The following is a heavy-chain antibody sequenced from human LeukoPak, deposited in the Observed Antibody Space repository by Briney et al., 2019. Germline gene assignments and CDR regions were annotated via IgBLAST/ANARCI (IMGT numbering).Heavy chain of an antibody. V-gene: IGHV1-2*02. Sequence: ASVKVSCKASGYTFTGYYMHWVRQAPGQGLEWMGWINPNSGGTNYAQKFQGRVTMTRDTSISTAYMELSRLRSDDTAVYYCARGQKVFWSGYYFDYWGQGTLVTGSS. J-gene: IGHJ4*02. CDR1: GYTFTGYY. CDR3: ARGQKVFWSGYYFDY. D-gene: IGHD3-3*01. CDR2: INPNSGGT.